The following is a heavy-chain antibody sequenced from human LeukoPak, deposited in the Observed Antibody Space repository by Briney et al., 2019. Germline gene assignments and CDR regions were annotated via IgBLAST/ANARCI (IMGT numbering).Heavy chain of an antibody. V-gene: IGHV4-39*02. D-gene: IGHD5-24*01. CDR2: IYYSGST. CDR1: GGSISSSSYY. J-gene: IGHJ4*02. CDR3: ARDGYNPIDY. Sequence: SETLSLTCTVSGGSISSSSYYWGWIRQPPGKGLEWIGSIYYSGSTYYSPSLKSRVTISVDTSKNQFSMKLSSVTAADTAVYYCARDGYNPIDYWGQGTLVTVSS.